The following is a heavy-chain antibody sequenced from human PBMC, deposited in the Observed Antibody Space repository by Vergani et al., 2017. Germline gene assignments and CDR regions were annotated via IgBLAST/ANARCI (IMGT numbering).Heavy chain of an antibody. CDR3: ARGRKVHRIAAAETTFDY. CDR1: GGSFSGYY. D-gene: IGHD6-13*01. CDR2: INHSGST. V-gene: IGHV4-34*01. J-gene: IGHJ4*02. Sequence: QVQLQQWGAGLLKPSETLSLTCAVYGGSFSGYYWSWIRQPPGKGLEWIGEINHSGSTNYNPSLKSRVTLSVDTSKNQFSLKLSSVTAADTAVYYCARGRKVHRIAAAETTFDYWGQGTLVTVSS.